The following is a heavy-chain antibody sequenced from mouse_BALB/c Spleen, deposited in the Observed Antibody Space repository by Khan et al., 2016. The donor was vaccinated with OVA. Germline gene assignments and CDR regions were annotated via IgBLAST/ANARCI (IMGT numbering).Heavy chain of an antibody. V-gene: IGHV2-9*02. CDR2: IWASGST. Sequence: QMQLKESGPGLVAPSQSLSITCTVTGFSLTSYAIHWIRQPPGKGLEWLGVIWASGSTNYNSALMSRLSISKDNSKSQVFLKMNSLQTHDTAMYYCARNREPDYFDYWGQGTTLTVSS. CDR3: ARNREPDYFDY. J-gene: IGHJ2*01. CDR1: GFSLTSYA.